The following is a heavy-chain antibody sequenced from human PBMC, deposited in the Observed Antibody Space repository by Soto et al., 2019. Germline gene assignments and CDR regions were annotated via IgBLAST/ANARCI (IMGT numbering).Heavy chain of an antibody. D-gene: IGHD7-27*01. CDR3: ARPASITGDLWVYFDY. J-gene: IGHJ4*02. Sequence: ASVKVSCKASGYTFTSYGISWVRQAPGQGLEWMGWISAYNGNTNYAQKLQGRVTMTTDTSTSTAYMELRSLRSDDTAVYYCARPASITGDLWVYFDYWGQGTLVTVSS. CDR2: ISAYNGNT. CDR1: GYTFTSYG. V-gene: IGHV1-18*01.